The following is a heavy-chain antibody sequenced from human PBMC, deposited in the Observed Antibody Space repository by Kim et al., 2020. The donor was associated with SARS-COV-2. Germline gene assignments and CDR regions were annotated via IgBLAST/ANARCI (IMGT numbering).Heavy chain of an antibody. CDR3: ARYYYDILTGYPYYFDY. CDR2: ISGSGGST. V-gene: IGHV3-23*01. J-gene: IGHJ4*02. D-gene: IGHD3-9*01. CDR1: GFTFSSYA. Sequence: GGSLRLSCAASGFTFSSYAMSWVRQAPGKGLEWVSAISGSGGSTYYADSVKGRFTISRDNSKNTLYLQMNSLRAEDTAVYYCARYYYDILTGYPYYFDYWGQGTLVTVSS.